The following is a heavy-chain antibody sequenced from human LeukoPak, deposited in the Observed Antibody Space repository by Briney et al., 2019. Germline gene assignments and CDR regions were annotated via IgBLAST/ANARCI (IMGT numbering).Heavy chain of an antibody. CDR1: GYTFTSYY. V-gene: IGHV1-46*01. Sequence: GASVKVSCKASGYTFTSYYMHWVRQAPGQGLEWMGIINPSGGSTSYAQKFQGRVTMTRDTSTSTVYMELSSLRSEDTAVYCCARDRLRYYDSSGYSSGAFDIWGQGTMVTVSS. J-gene: IGHJ3*02. CDR3: ARDRLRYYDSSGYSSGAFDI. CDR2: INPSGGST. D-gene: IGHD3-22*01.